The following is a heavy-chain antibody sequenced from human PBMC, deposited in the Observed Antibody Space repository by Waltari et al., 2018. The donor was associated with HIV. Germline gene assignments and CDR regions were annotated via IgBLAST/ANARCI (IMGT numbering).Heavy chain of an antibody. D-gene: IGHD1-26*01. CDR2: IYSVGGT. CDR1: GFTVNSNH. J-gene: IGHJ6*02. CDR3: VRDSGSHYGMDV. V-gene: IGHV3-66*01. Sequence: EVQLVESGGGLVQPGGSLRLSWAASGFTVNSNHMNWVRQAPGKGLEWVSIIYSVGGTNYADSVKGRLTISRDISKNTLYLQMNNLRAEDTGVYYCVRDSGSHYGMDVWGQGTTVTVSS.